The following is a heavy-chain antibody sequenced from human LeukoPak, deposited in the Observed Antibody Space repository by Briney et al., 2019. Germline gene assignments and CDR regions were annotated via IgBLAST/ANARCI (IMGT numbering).Heavy chain of an antibody. CDR2: ISSSSNDI. V-gene: IGHV3-21*01. D-gene: IGHD3-10*01. CDR1: GLTFTSYT. CDR3: AIIRGRNY. Sequence: GGSLRLSCVVSGLTFTSYTMDWVRQAPGKGLEWLSSISSSSNDIYYADSVKGRFTISRDNAKNSVLLQMNSLRAEDTALYYCAIIRGRNYWGQGTLVTVSS. J-gene: IGHJ4*02.